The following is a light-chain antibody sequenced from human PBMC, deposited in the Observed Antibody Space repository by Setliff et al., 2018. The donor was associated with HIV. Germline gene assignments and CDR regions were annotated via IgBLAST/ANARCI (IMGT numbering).Light chain of an antibody. V-gene: IGLV2-14*03. Sequence: QSALTQPASVSGSPGQSITISCTGTSSDIAIYNFVSWYQHHPGKAPKLIIYDVSNRPSGVSNRFSGSKSGNTASLTISGLQAEDEADYYCSSYAGSNNFYVFGTGTKVTVL. J-gene: IGLJ1*01. CDR3: SSYAGSNNFYV. CDR1: SSDIAIYNF. CDR2: DVS.